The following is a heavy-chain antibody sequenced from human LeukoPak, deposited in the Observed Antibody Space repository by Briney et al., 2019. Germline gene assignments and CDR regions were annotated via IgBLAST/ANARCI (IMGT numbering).Heavy chain of an antibody. CDR3: ANYRIQLWQRNDAFDI. Sequence: GGSLRLSCAASGFTFSSYAMHWVRQAPGKGLEWVAVISYDGSNKYYADSVKGRFTISRDNSKNTLYLQMNSLRAEDTAVYYCANYRIQLWQRNDAFDIWGQGTMVTVSS. CDR2: ISYDGSNK. D-gene: IGHD5-18*01. CDR1: GFTFSSYA. J-gene: IGHJ3*02. V-gene: IGHV3-30-3*01.